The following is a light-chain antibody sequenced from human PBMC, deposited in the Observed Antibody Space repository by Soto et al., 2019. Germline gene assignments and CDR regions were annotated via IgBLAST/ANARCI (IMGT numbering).Light chain of an antibody. CDR3: QQYNDCPSYT. V-gene: IGKV3-15*01. CDR2: GAS. J-gene: IGKJ2*01. CDR1: QAVTTK. Sequence: EIVMTQSPATLSVSPGERATLSCRANQAVTTKLAWYQQKPGQPPRLLIYGASTMATGIPARFSGSGSGTEFTLTISSLQSEDFAVYYCQQYNDCPSYTFGQGTKLEIK.